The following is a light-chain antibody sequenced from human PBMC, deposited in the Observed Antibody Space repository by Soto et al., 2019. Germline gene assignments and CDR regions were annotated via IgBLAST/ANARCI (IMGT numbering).Light chain of an antibody. J-gene: IGKJ3*01. V-gene: IGKV3-20*01. Sequence: EIVVTQSPGTLSLSPGERATLSCRASQSVSSNYLAWYQQKPGQAPRLLIYGASSRATGIPDRFSGSGSGTDFTLIISRLEPEDFAMYYCQQYGSTPSTFGPGTKVDVK. CDR3: QQYGSTPST. CDR1: QSVSSNY. CDR2: GAS.